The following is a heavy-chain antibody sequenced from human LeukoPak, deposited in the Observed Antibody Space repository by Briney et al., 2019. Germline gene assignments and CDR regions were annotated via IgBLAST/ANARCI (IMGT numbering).Heavy chain of an antibody. Sequence: SKTLSLTCAVYGGSFSGYYWSWIRQPPGKGLEWIGEINHSGSTNYNPSLKSRVTISVDTSKNQFSLKLSSVTAADTAVYYCARGVRGYCSSTSCRRGKNWFDPWGQGTLVTVSS. CDR1: GGSFSGYY. J-gene: IGHJ5*02. CDR2: INHSGST. D-gene: IGHD2-2*01. CDR3: ARGVRGYCSSTSCRRGKNWFDP. V-gene: IGHV4-34*01.